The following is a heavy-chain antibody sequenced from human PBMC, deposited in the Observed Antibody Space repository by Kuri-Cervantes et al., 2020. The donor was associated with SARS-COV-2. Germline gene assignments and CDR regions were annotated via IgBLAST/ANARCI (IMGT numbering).Heavy chain of an antibody. CDR2: IYPGDSDT. D-gene: IGHD2-15*01. Sequence: GGSLRLSCKGSGYSFTSYWIGWVRQMPGKGLEWMGIIYPGDSDTRYSSSFQGQVTISADKSISTAYLQWSSLKASDTAMYYCARLPPNCSGGSCYDGYYYYGMDVWGQGTTVTVSS. CDR1: GYSFTSYW. V-gene: IGHV5-51*01. J-gene: IGHJ6*02. CDR3: ARLPPNCSGGSCYDGYYYYGMDV.